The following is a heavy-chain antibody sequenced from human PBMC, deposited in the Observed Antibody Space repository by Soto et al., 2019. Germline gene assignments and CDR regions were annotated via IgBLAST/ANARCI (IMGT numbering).Heavy chain of an antibody. Sequence: SETLSLTCAVSGGSISSGGYSWSWIRQPPGKGLEWIGYIYHSGSTYYNPSLKSRVTISVDRSKNQFSLKLSSVTAADTAVYYCARGQYSYGPDYWGQGTLVTVSS. CDR2: IYHSGST. CDR3: ARGQYSYGPDY. D-gene: IGHD5-18*01. V-gene: IGHV4-30-2*01. J-gene: IGHJ4*02. CDR1: GGSISSGGYS.